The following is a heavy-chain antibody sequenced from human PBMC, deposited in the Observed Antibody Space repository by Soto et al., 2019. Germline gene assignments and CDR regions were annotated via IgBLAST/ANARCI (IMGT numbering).Heavy chain of an antibody. CDR2: ISSTTNYI. Sequence: GGSLRLSCAASGFSFSSSGMRWVRQAPGKGLEWVSSISSTTNYIYYGDSMKGRFTISRDNAKNSLYLEMNSLRAEDTAVYYCARESEDLTSNFDYWGQGTLVTVSS. J-gene: IGHJ4*02. CDR1: GFSFSSSG. CDR3: ARESEDLTSNFDY. V-gene: IGHV3-21*06.